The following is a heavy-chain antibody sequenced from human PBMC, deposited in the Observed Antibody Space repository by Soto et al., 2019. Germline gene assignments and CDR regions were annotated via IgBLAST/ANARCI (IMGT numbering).Heavy chain of an antibody. CDR1: GYTFTSYD. J-gene: IGHJ3*02. V-gene: IGHV1-8*01. CDR3: ARGINYYDSGDDAFDI. CDR2: MNPNSGNT. D-gene: IGHD3-10*01. Sequence: QVQLVQSGAEVKKPGASVKVSCKASGYTFTSYDINWVRQATGQGLGWMGWMNPNSGNTGYAQKFQGRVTMTRNTSISTAYMELSSLRSEDTAVYYCARGINYYDSGDDAFDIWGQGTMVTVSS.